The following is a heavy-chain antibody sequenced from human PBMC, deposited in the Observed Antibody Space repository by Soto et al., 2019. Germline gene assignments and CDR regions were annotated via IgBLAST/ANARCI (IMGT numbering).Heavy chain of an antibody. V-gene: IGHV3-23*01. CDR2: ISGSGGST. Sequence: LRLSCAASGFTFSSYAMSWVRQAPGKGLEWVSAISGSGGSTYYADSVKGRFTISRDNSKNTLYLQMNSLRAEDTAVYYCAKGHSGITIFGVVIEGAFDIWGQGTMVTVSS. CDR3: AKGHSGITIFGVVIEGAFDI. D-gene: IGHD3-3*01. CDR1: GFTFSSYA. J-gene: IGHJ3*02.